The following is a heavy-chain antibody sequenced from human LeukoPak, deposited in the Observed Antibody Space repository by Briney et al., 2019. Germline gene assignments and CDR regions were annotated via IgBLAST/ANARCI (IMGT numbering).Heavy chain of an antibody. CDR2: LDESGVST. CDR3: AFSALGFNYGYAY. J-gene: IGHJ4*02. CDR1: GFTFSSYA. V-gene: IGHV3-23*01. D-gene: IGHD5-18*01. Sequence: QPGRSLRLSCLASGFTFSSYAMNWVRQAPGKELEWVSSLDESGVSTYYADSAKGRFTIYRDNSQNTLYMQLNNLRADDSAIYYCAFSALGFNYGYAYWGQGTLVTVSS.